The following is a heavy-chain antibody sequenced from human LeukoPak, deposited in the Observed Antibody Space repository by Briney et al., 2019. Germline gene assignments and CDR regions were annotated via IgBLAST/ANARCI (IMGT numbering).Heavy chain of an antibody. CDR3: ARHEWGVTGTSFDP. V-gene: IGHV4-39*01. D-gene: IGHD1-7*01. Sequence: PSETLSLTCTVSGGSISSSSYYWGWIRQPPGKGLEWIGSIYYSGSTYYNPSLKSRVTISVGTSKNQFSLKLRSVTAADTAVYYCARHEWGVTGTSFDPWGQGTLVTVSS. J-gene: IGHJ5*02. CDR1: GGSISSSSYY. CDR2: IYYSGST.